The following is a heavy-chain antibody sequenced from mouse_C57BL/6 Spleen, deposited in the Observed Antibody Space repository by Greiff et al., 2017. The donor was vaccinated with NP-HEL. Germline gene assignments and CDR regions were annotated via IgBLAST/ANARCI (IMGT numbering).Heavy chain of an antibody. CDR1: GFSLTSFG. CDR2: LWSGGST. Sequence: QVQLKESGPGLVQPSQSLSITCPVPGFSLTSFGVHWVRQSPGKGLEWRGVLWSGGSTDYNAAFISRLSISKDNSKSQVFFKMNSLQADDTAIYYCARNGDQGAMDYWGQGTSVTVSS. CDR3: ARNGDQGAMDY. J-gene: IGHJ4*01. V-gene: IGHV2-2*01.